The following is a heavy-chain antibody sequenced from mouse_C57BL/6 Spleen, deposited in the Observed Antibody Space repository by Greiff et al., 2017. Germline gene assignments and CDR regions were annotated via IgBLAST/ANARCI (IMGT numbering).Heavy chain of an antibody. CDR3: ARYPRATVVAVDY. J-gene: IGHJ2*01. V-gene: IGHV1-50*01. Sequence: QVQLQQPGAELVKPGASVKLSCKASGYTFTSYWMQWVKQRPGQGLEWIGEIDPSDSYTNYNQKFKGKATLTVDTSSSTAYMQLSSLTSEDSAVYYCARYPRATVVAVDYWGQGTTLTVSS. CDR1: GYTFTSYW. D-gene: IGHD1-1*01. CDR2: IDPSDSYT.